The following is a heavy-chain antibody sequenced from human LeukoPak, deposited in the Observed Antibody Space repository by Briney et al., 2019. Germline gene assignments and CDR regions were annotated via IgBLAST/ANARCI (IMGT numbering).Heavy chain of an antibody. Sequence: ASVKVSCKASGYTFTSYAMHWVRQAPGQRLEWIGWINAGNGNTKYSQKFQGRVTITRDTSASTAYMELSSLRSEDTAVYYCASGGSSWYGDYFDYWGQGTLVTVSS. CDR3: ASGGSSWYGDYFDY. D-gene: IGHD6-13*01. CDR2: INAGNGNT. CDR1: GYTFTSYA. V-gene: IGHV1-3*01. J-gene: IGHJ4*02.